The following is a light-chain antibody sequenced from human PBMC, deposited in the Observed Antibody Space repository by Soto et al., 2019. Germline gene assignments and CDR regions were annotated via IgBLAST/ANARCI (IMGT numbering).Light chain of an antibody. Sequence: DFQMTQSPSSLSASVGDRVTITCRASQDINNFLNWYQQKPGEAPKVLIYAASSLQTGVPSRFSGSGSGTVFTLTINSLQPEDFATYFCQQSFTNPKTFGQGTEVDIK. CDR2: AAS. CDR3: QQSFTNPKT. V-gene: IGKV1-39*01. CDR1: QDINNF. J-gene: IGKJ1*01.